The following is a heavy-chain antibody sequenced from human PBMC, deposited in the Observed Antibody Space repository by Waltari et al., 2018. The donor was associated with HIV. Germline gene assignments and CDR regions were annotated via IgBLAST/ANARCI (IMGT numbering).Heavy chain of an antibody. D-gene: IGHD6-19*01. Sequence: LVQSGAEVKKPGASVKVSCKASGYTFTSYGLSWVRQAPGQGLEWMGWISAYNGTTNYAQKLQGRVTMTTDTSTSTAYMGLRSLGSDDTAVYYCARVGHGAPPHSSGNFDYWGQGTLVTVSS. CDR2: ISAYNGTT. CDR3: ARVGHGAPPHSSGNFDY. V-gene: IGHV1-18*01. J-gene: IGHJ4*02. CDR1: GYTFTSYG.